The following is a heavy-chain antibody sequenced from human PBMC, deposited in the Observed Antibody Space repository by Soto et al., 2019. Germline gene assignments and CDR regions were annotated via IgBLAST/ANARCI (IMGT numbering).Heavy chain of an antibody. CDR3: ARGDYYDSSGPFSDAFDL. CDR2: IKHDGSEK. J-gene: IGHJ3*01. V-gene: IGHV3-7*04. Sequence: EVQLVESGGGLVQPGGSLRLSCAASGFTFSSYWMSWVRQAPGRGLEWVANIKHDGSEKWYVDSVKGRFTISRDNAKNSLYLQMNSLRAEDTAVYYCARGDYYDSSGPFSDAFDLWGQGTMVTVSS. CDR1: GFTFSSYW. D-gene: IGHD3-22*01.